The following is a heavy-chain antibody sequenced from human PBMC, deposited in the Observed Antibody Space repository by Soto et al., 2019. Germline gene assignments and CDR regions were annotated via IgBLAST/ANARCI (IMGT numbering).Heavy chain of an antibody. D-gene: IGHD6-13*01. CDR3: TTSQQQLVSYYYGMDV. V-gene: IGHV3-73*01. J-gene: IGHJ6*02. CDR1: GFTFSGSA. Sequence: GGSLRLSCAASGFTFSGSAMHWVRQASGKGLEWVGRIRSKANSYATAYAASVKGRFTISRDDSKNTAYLQMNSLKTEDTAVYYCTTSQQQLVSYYYGMDVWGQGTTVTVSS. CDR2: IRSKANSYAT.